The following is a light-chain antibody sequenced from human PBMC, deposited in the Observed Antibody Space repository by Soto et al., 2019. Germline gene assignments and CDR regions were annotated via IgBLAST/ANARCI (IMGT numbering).Light chain of an antibody. CDR3: QQRSNWPRTWT. V-gene: IGKV3-11*01. CDR1: QSVSSSY. CDR2: DAS. J-gene: IGKJ1*01. Sequence: EVVMTQSPATLSVSPGEGVTLSCRASQSVSSSYLAWYQQKPGQAPRLLIYDASNRATGIPARFSGSGSGTDFTLTISSLEPEDFAVYYCQQRSNWPRTWTFGQGTKVDIK.